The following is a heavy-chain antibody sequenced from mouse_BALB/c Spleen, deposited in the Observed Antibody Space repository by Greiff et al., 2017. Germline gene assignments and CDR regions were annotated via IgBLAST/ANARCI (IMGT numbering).Heavy chain of an antibody. CDR1: GFAFSSYD. CDR2: ISSGGGST. J-gene: IGHJ2*01. V-gene: IGHV5-12-1*01. D-gene: IGHD3-3*01. CDR3: ARLAVFFDY. Sequence: EVQGVESGGGLVKPGGSLKLSCAASGFAFSSYDMSWVRQTPEKRLEWVAYISSGGGSTYYPDTVKGRFTISRDNAKNTLYLQMSSLKSEDTAMYYCARLAVFFDYWGQGTTLTVSS.